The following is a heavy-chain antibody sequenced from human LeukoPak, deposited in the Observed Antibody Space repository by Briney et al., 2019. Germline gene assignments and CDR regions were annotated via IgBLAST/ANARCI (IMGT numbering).Heavy chain of an antibody. J-gene: IGHJ4*02. CDR2: IHYSGST. CDR1: GYSISSAFY. V-gene: IGHV4-38-2*01. D-gene: IGHD7-27*01. CDR3: ARGFRGDNFDY. Sequence: SETLSLTCAVSGYSISSAFYWGWIRQSPGKGLEWIGTIHYSGSTSYNPSLESRVTISVDPSKNQFSLKVTSVTAADTAVYFCARGFRGDNFDYWGQGTLVTVSS.